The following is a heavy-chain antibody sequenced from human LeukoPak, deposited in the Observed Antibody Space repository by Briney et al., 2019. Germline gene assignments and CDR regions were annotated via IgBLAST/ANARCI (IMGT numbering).Heavy chain of an antibody. D-gene: IGHD3-10*01. CDR1: GGSFSGYY. J-gene: IGHJ5*02. CDR3: ARGRPYYYGSGSPTLNWFDP. CDR2: INHSGST. Sequence: SETLSLTCAVYGGSFSGYYWSWIRQPPGKGLEWIGEINHSGSTNYNPSLKSRVTISVDTSKNHFSLKLSTVTAADTAVYYCARGRPYYYGSGSPTLNWFDPWGQGTLVTVSS. V-gene: IGHV4-34*01.